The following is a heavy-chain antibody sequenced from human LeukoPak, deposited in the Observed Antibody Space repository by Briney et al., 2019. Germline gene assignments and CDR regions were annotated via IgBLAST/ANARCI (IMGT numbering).Heavy chain of an antibody. J-gene: IGHJ4*02. CDR3: ARGGTHP. CDR2: INAGSGNT. V-gene: IGHV1-3*01. CDR1: GYTFTSYA. Sequence: ASVKVSCKASGYTFTSYAMHWVRQAPGQRLEWMGWINAGSGNTKYSQNFQGRVTITRDTSASTAYMELSSLRSEDTAVYYCARGGTHPWGQGTLVTVSS.